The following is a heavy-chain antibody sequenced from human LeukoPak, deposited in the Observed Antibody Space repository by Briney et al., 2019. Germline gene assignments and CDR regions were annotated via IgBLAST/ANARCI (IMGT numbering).Heavy chain of an antibody. V-gene: IGHV3-23*01. CDR1: GFTFSSYA. J-gene: IGHJ4*02. CDR3: ARRYSSGWPPPDWDY. D-gene: IGHD6-19*01. CDR2: ISGSGGST. Sequence: GGSLRLSCAASGFTFSSYAMSWVRQAPGKGLEWVSAISGSGGSTYYADSVKGRFTISRDNSKNTLYLQMNSLRAEDTAVYYCARRYSSGWPPPDWDYWGQGTLVTVSS.